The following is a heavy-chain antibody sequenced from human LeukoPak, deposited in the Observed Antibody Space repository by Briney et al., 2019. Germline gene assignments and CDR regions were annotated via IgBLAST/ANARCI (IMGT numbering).Heavy chain of an antibody. CDR3: ASHLHYDFWSGYYTGR. CDR2: IYYSGST. J-gene: IGHJ4*02. D-gene: IGHD3-3*01. V-gene: IGHV4-39*01. Sequence: SETLSLTCTVSGGSISSSSYYWGWIRQPPGKGLEWIGSIYYSGSTYYNPSLKSRVTISVDTSKNQFSLKLSSVTAADTAVYYCASHLHYDFWSGYYTGRWGQGTLVTVSS. CDR1: GGSISSSSYY.